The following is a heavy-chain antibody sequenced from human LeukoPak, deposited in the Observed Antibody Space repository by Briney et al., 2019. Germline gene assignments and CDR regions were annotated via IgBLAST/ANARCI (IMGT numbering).Heavy chain of an antibody. J-gene: IGHJ4*02. Sequence: GGSLRLSCAASGFTFSSYGMHWVRLAPGKGLEWVSGISWNSGSIGYADSVKGRFTISRDNAKNSLYLQMNSLRAEDTALYYCAKDRSLTLPTFERSGYYYYWGQGTLVTVSS. CDR2: ISWNSGSI. D-gene: IGHD3-22*01. CDR3: AKDRSLTLPTFERSGYYYY. V-gene: IGHV3-9*01. CDR1: GFTFSSYG.